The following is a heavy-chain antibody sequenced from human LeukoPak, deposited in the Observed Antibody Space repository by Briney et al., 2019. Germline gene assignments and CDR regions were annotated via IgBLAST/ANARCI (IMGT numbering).Heavy chain of an antibody. D-gene: IGHD3-16*01. CDR3: ARQHGDLWGIGYFDY. CDR2: IYPGDSDT. Sequence: GESLKISCKGSGYSFISYCIRWVGQMAGKSLEWMVFIYPGDSDTRYSPSFQGQVTISADKSISTAYLQWSSLKASDTAMYYCARQHGDLWGIGYFDYWGQGTLVTVSS. CDR1: GYSFISYC. J-gene: IGHJ4*02. V-gene: IGHV5-51*01.